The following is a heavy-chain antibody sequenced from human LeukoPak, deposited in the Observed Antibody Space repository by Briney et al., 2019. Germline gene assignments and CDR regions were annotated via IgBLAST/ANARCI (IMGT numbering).Heavy chain of an antibody. V-gene: IGHV3-7*01. CDR2: IKQDGNEK. CDR3: XXVNWGSYFDY. D-gene: IGHD3-16*01. J-gene: IGHJ4*02. Sequence: GGSLRLSCAASGFTFSSYWMTWVRQAPGEGLEYVANIKQDGNEKDYVDSVKGRFTISRDNAKNSLYLQMNNLRAEDTAVYFXXXVNWGSYFDYWGQGALVTVSS. CDR1: GFTFSSYW.